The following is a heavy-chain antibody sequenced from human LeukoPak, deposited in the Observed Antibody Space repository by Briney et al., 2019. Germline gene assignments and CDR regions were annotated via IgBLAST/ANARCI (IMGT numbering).Heavy chain of an antibody. D-gene: IGHD3-22*01. CDR1: GASFSGYY. V-gene: IGHV4-34*01. Sequence: PSETLSLTCAVYGASFSGYYWSWIRQPPGKGLEWIGEINHSGSTNYNPSLKSRVTISVDTSKNQFSLKLSSVTAADTAVYYCARGAPHYYDSSGYYQEGAFDIWGQGTMVTVSS. CDR3: ARGAPHYYDSSGYYQEGAFDI. CDR2: INHSGST. J-gene: IGHJ3*02.